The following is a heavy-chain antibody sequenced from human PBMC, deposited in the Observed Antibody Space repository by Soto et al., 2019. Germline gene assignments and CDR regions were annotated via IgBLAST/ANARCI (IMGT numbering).Heavy chain of an antibody. V-gene: IGHV3-73*01. CDR1: GFTCSGSA. Sequence: GGSLRLSCAASGFTCSGSAMHWVRQASGKGLEWVGRIRSKANSYATAYAASVKGRFTISRDNSKNTLYLQMNSLRAEDTAVYYCAKAPLVGATSPWDYWGQGTLVTVSS. CDR2: IRSKANSYAT. D-gene: IGHD1-26*01. J-gene: IGHJ4*02. CDR3: AKAPLVGATSPWDY.